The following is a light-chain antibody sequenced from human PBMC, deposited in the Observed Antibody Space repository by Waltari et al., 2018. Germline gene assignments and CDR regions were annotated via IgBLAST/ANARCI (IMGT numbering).Light chain of an antibody. CDR1: SGSIGSNY. J-gene: IGLJ7*01. Sequence: NFMLTQPHSVSESPGKTVTISCTRNSGSIGSNYVQWYQQRPGSAPISVIYGNNQRPSGVPDRFSCSIDSSSNSASLTISGLKTEDEGDYFCQSYDSNNHVVFGGGTHLTVL. V-gene: IGLV6-57*04. CDR2: GNN. CDR3: QSYDSNNHVV.